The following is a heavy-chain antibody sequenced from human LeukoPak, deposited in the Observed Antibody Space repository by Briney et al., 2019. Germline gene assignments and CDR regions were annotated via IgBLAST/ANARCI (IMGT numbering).Heavy chain of an antibody. CDR3: ARVGAGELLPLDYYYYYGMDV. CDR2: ISSSSSTI. Sequence: PGGSLRLSCAASGFTFSSYSMNWVRQAPGKGLEWVSYISSSSSTIYYADSVKGRFTISRDNAKNSLYLQMNSLRAEDMAVYYCARVGAGELLPLDYYYYYGMDVWGQGTTVTVSS. D-gene: IGHD1-26*01. V-gene: IGHV3-48*04. J-gene: IGHJ6*02. CDR1: GFTFSSYS.